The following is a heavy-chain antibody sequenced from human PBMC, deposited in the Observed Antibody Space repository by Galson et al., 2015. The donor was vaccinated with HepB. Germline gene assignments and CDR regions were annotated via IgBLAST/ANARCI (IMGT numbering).Heavy chain of an antibody. CDR1: GFTFSSYW. CDR3: ARVSVTAAFDY. V-gene: IGHV3-74*01. D-gene: IGHD6-13*01. CDR2: INTDWSST. Sequence: SLRLSCAASGFTFSSYWMHWVRQAPGRGLVWVSRINTDWSSTNYADSVKGRFTISRDNAKNTLYLQMNSLRAEDTAVYYCARVSVTAAFDYWGQGTLVTVSS. J-gene: IGHJ4*02.